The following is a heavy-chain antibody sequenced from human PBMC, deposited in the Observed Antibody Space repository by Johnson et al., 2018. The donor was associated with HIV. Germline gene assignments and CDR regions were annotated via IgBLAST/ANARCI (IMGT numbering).Heavy chain of an antibody. D-gene: IGHD6-13*01. V-gene: IGHV3-66*01. J-gene: IGHJ3*02. Sequence: VQLVESGGGLVQPGGSLRLSCAAFGFTVSSNYMSWVRQAPGKGLEWVSVIYSGGSTYYADSVKGRFTIPRDNSKNTLYLHMNSLRAEDTAVYYCAKELAADGVDAFDIWGQGTMVTVS. CDR1: GFTVSSNY. CDR3: AKELAADGVDAFDI. CDR2: IYSGGST.